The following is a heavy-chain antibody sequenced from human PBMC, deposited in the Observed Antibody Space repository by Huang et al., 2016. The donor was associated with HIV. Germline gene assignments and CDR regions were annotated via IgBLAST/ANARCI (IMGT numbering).Heavy chain of an antibody. CDR3: AADLGGSYYNYYYGMDV. D-gene: IGHD1-26*01. Sequence: QMQLVQSGPEVKKPGTSVKVSCKASGFTFTSSAVQWVRQARGQRLEWIGWIVVGRGNTNYAQKFQERVTITRDMSTSTADMELSSLRSEDTAVYYCAADLGGSYYNYYYGMDVWGQGTTVTVSS. V-gene: IGHV1-58*01. CDR1: GFTFTSSA. J-gene: IGHJ6*02. CDR2: IVVGRGNT.